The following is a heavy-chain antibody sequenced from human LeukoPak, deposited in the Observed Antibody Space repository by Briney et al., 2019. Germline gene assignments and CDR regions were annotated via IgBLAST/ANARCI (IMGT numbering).Heavy chain of an antibody. CDR2: ISYDGSNK. CDR1: GFTFSSYG. CDR3: AKGRTVVSHLGY. D-gene: IGHD4-23*01. V-gene: IGHV3-30*18. J-gene: IGHJ4*02. Sequence: HPGGSLRLSCAASGFTFSSYGMHWVRQAPGKGLEWVAVISYDGSNKYYADSVKGRFTISRDNSKNTLYLQMNSLRSEDTAVYYCAKGRTVVSHLGYWGQGTLVTVSS.